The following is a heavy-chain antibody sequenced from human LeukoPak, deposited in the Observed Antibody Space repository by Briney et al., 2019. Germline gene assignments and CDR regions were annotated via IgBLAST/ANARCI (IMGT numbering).Heavy chain of an antibody. V-gene: IGHV4-59*01. CDR2: IYYSGST. Sequence: SETLSFTCTVSGGSISSYYWSWIRQPPGKGLEWIGYIYYSGSTNYNPSLKSRVTISVDTSKNQFSLKLSSVTAADTAVYYCARDGGDDAFDIWGQGTMVTVSS. J-gene: IGHJ3*02. D-gene: IGHD3-16*01. CDR3: ARDGGDDAFDI. CDR1: GGSISSYY.